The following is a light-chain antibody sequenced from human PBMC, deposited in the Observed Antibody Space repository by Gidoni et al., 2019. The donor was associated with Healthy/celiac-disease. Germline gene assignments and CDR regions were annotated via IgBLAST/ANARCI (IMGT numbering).Light chain of an antibody. V-gene: IGKV1-39*01. Sequence: DIQMTQSPSSLSASVGDRVTITCRASQSISSYLNWYQQKPGKAPKLLIDAASSLQSGVPSRFSGSGSGTDFTLTISSLQPEDFATYYCQQSYSTPLWTFXXXTKVEIK. CDR1: QSISSY. J-gene: IGKJ1*01. CDR2: AAS. CDR3: QQSYSTPLWT.